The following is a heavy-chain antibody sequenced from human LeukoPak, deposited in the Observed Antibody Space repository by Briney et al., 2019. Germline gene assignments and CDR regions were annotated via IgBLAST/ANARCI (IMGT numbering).Heavy chain of an antibody. Sequence: ASVKVSCKASGGTFSSYAISWVRQAPGQGLEWMGRIIPIFGTANYAQKFQGRVTITADKSTSTAYMELSSLRSEDTAVYYCAIDPYDTSAAVYFDYWGQGTLVTVSS. CDR1: GGTFSSYA. CDR3: AIDPYDTSAAVYFDY. J-gene: IGHJ4*02. V-gene: IGHV1-69*06. D-gene: IGHD3-16*01. CDR2: IIPIFGTA.